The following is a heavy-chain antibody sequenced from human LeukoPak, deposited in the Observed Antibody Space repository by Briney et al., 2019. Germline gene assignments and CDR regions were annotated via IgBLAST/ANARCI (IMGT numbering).Heavy chain of an antibody. D-gene: IGHD4-17*01. V-gene: IGHV3-13*01. J-gene: IGHJ4*02. CDR3: ARAPHGDYFDY. CDR2: IGTAGDT. CDR1: GFTFSSYD. Sequence: PGGSLRLSCAASGFTFSSYDMHWVRQATGKGLEWVSAIGTAGDTYYPGSVKGRFTISRENAKNSLYLQMNSLRAGDTAVYYCARAPHGDYFDYWGQGTLVTVSS.